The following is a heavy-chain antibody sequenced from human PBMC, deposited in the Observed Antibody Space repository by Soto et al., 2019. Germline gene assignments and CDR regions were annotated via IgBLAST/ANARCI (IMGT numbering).Heavy chain of an antibody. CDR3: ASGIDP. CDR1: GFTIRDPW. CDR2: IKPDGSET. V-gene: IGHV3-7*05. Sequence: AGPLRLSCTASGFTIRDPWMNCVLQAPGKGLEWVANIKPDGSETAYVDSVKGRFTISRDNAKKFLYLQLNSLRDDDTAVYYCASGIDPWGQGTLVTV. J-gene: IGHJ5*02.